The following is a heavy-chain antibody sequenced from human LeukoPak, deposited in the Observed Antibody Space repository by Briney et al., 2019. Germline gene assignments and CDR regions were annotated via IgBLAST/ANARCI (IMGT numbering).Heavy chain of an antibody. V-gene: IGHV1-2*06. CDR1: GYTFTGFH. Sequence: ASVKVSCKASGYTFTGFHMHWVRQAPGQGLEWMGRINPNSGDTNNAQKFQGRVTMTRDTSISTAYMDLSRLTSDDTAVYYCARDYCSSTSCLFDYWGQGTLVTVSS. D-gene: IGHD2-2*01. J-gene: IGHJ4*02. CDR3: ARDYCSSTSCLFDY. CDR2: INPNSGDT.